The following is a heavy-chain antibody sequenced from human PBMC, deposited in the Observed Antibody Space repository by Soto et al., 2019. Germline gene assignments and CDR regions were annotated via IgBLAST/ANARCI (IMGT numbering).Heavy chain of an antibody. D-gene: IGHD3-10*01. Sequence: SATLSLTCTVSGPSISSGFYYWGWLRQPPGKGLEWIGSIYHSGSTYYNPSLKSRVTMSVDTSKNQLSLKLSSVTAADTAVYYCARDERETCLRSGCYYFDYWGQGTPVTVSS. CDR3: ARDERETCLRSGCYYFDY. V-gene: IGHV4-38-2*02. CDR2: IYHSGST. CDR1: GPSISSGFYY. J-gene: IGHJ4*02.